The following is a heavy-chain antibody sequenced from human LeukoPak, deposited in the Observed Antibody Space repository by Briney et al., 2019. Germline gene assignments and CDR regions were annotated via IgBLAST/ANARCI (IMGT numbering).Heavy chain of an antibody. Sequence: ASVKVSCKASGYTFTSLDINWVRQATGQGLEWMGWINPNSGNTGHAQQFQGRVTMTRKTSIGTAYMELSSLRSEDTAVYYCARGHQTTVTTPVYWGQGTLVTVSS. D-gene: IGHD4-17*01. CDR2: INPNSGNT. CDR3: ARGHQTTVTTPVY. J-gene: IGHJ4*02. V-gene: IGHV1-8*01. CDR1: GYTFTSLD.